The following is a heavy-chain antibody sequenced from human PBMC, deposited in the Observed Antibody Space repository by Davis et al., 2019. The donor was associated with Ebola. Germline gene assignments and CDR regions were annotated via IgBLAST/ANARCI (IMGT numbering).Heavy chain of an antibody. Sequence: GSLRLSCAVYGGSFSGYYWSWIRQPPGKGLEWIGEINHSGSTNYNPSLKSRVTISVDTSKNQFSLKLSSVTAADTAVYYCARTPFLRPRFDPWGQGTLVTVSS. CDR3: ARTPFLRPRFDP. V-gene: IGHV4-34*01. J-gene: IGHJ5*02. CDR1: GGSFSGYY. CDR2: INHSGST. D-gene: IGHD3-16*01.